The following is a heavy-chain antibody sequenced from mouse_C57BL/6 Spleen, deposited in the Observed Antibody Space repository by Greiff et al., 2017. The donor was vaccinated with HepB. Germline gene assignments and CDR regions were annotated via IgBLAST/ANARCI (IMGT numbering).Heavy chain of an antibody. CDR3: AVDGPNGDYAMDY. D-gene: IGHD2-3*01. V-gene: IGHV1-74*01. J-gene: IGHJ4*01. CDR1: GYTFTSYW. Sequence: QVQLQQPGAELVKPGASVKVSCKASGYTFTSYWMHWVKQRPGQGLEWIGRIHPSDSDTNYNQKLKGKSTLTVDKSSSTAYMQLSSLTSEDSAVYYCAVDGPNGDYAMDYWGQGTSVTVSS. CDR2: IHPSDSDT.